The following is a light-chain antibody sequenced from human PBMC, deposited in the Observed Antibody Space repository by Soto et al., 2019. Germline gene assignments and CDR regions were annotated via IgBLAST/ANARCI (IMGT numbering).Light chain of an antibody. Sequence: QSALTQPPSASGSPGQSVTISCTGTSGDITDNKYVSWFQQHPGKAPKLLIYEINKRPSGAPHRFSGSKSGNTASLTVSGLQADDEADYYCNSYVGSNNYVFGTGTKVTVL. V-gene: IGLV2-8*01. CDR1: SGDITDNKY. CDR3: NSYVGSNNYV. CDR2: EIN. J-gene: IGLJ1*01.